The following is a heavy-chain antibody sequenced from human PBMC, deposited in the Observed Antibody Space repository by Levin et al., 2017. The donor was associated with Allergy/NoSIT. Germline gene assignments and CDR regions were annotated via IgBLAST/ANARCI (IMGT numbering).Heavy chain of an antibody. J-gene: IGHJ6*03. CDR3: ASKLGYCSSTSCYGWHYYYMDV. V-gene: IGHV1-69*13. Sequence: ASVKVSCKASGGTFSSYAISWVRQAPGQGLEWMGGIIPIFGTANYAQKFQGRVTITADESTSTAYMELSSLRSEDTAVYYCASKLGYCSSTSCYGWHYYYMDVWGKGTTVTVSS. CDR2: IIPIFGTA. CDR1: GGTFSSYA. D-gene: IGHD2-2*01.